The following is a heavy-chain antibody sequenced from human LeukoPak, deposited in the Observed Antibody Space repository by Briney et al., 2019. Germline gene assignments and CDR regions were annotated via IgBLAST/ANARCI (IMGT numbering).Heavy chain of an antibody. CDR1: GFTFSSYA. Sequence: AGGSLRLSCAASGFTFSSYAMSWVRQAPGKGLEWVSAISGSGGSTYYADSVKGRFTISRDNSKNTLYLQMNSLRAEDTAVYYCARDSDSSSWYYHYPMDVWGKGTTVTVSS. D-gene: IGHD6-13*01. V-gene: IGHV3-23*01. CDR2: ISGSGGST. CDR3: ARDSDSSSWYYHYPMDV. J-gene: IGHJ6*03.